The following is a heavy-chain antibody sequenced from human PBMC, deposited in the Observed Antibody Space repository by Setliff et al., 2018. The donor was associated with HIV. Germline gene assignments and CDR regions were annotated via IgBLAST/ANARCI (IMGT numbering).Heavy chain of an antibody. V-gene: IGHV4-34*01. J-gene: IGHJ4*02. CDR3: ARGLGRGSGTYYNPPGY. CDR1: GGSFSGYY. D-gene: IGHD3-10*01. CDR2: INHSGNT. Sequence: SETLSLTCAFNGGSFSGYYWMWIRQSPGEGLEWIGEINHSGNTNYNPSLKSRVTMSGDTSKNQFFLNLTSVTAADTAVYFCARGLGRGSGTYYNPPGYWGPGTLVTVSS.